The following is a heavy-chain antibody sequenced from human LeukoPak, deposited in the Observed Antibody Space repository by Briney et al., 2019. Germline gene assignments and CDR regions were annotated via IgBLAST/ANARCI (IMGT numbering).Heavy chain of an antibody. CDR1: GFTFSSYE. Sequence: GGSLRLSCATSGFTFSSYEMNWVRQAPGKGLEWVSYISSSGSPRDYADSAKGRFIISRDNAMNSLYLQMNSLRAEDTAVYYCAREYSSSSPFDYWGQGTLVTVSS. D-gene: IGHD6-6*01. J-gene: IGHJ4*02. CDR3: AREYSSSSPFDY. V-gene: IGHV3-48*03. CDR2: ISSSGSPR.